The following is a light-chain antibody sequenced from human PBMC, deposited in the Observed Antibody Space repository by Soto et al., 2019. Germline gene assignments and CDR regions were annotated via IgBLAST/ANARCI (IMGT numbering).Light chain of an antibody. Sequence: EVVMTQSPATLSVSPGERVTLSCRASQNVNRNLAWYQQKPGQAPRLLFFGASTRATGVPARFSGSGSGTGFTLTISSLQSEEFEVYYCQHYNNWPTWTFGQGTKVEIK. CDR1: QNVNRN. CDR2: GAS. V-gene: IGKV3-15*01. J-gene: IGKJ1*01. CDR3: QHYNNWPTWT.